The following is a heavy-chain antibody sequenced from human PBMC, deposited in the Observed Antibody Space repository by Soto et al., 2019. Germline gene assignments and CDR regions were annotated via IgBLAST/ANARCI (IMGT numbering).Heavy chain of an antibody. CDR3: AHSQNYDIDPNWFDP. CDR2: IYWDDDK. Sequence: QITLKESGPTLVKPTQTLTLTCTFSGFSLSTSGVGVGWIRQPPGKALEWLALIYWDDDKRYSPSLKSRLTLTKDTAKNQVVLTLNNMDPVDTATYYCAHSQNYDIDPNWFDPWGQGTLVTVSS. V-gene: IGHV2-5*02. J-gene: IGHJ5*02. D-gene: IGHD3-9*01. CDR1: GFSLSTSGVG.